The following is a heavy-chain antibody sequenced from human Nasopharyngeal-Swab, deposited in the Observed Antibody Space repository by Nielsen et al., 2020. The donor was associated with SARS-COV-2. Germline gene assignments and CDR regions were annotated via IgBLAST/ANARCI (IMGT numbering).Heavy chain of an antibody. CDR1: GFIFGSYA. D-gene: IGHD2-21*02. CDR3: AKGFGPYVTAADY. V-gene: IGHV3-23*03. J-gene: IGHJ4*02. CDR2: VYSGGSGI. Sequence: GESLKISCAVSGFIFGSYAMSWVRQAPGKGLEWVSRVYSGGSGIRYADSVRGRFTISRDDSKNTVYLQMNGLRAEGTALYYCAKGFGPYVTAADYWGQGTLVTVSS.